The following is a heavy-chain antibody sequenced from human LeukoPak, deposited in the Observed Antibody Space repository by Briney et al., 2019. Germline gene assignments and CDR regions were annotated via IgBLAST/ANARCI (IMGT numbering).Heavy chain of an antibody. J-gene: IGHJ6*02. CDR2: IWYDGSNK. CDR3: ARENIVVVPAAQHYYYYGMDV. CDR1: GFTFSSYG. D-gene: IGHD2-2*01. Sequence: PGRSLRLSCAASGFTFSSYGMHWVRQAPGKGLEWVAVIWYDGSNKYYADSVKGRFTISRDNSKNTLYLQMNSLRAEDTAVYYCARENIVVVPAAQHYYYYGMDVWGQGTTVTVSS. V-gene: IGHV3-33*01.